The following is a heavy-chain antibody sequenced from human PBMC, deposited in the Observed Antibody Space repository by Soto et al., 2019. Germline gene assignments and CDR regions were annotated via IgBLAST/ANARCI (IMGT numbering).Heavy chain of an antibody. V-gene: IGHV4-34*01. CDR3: ATLPSAARTSVGNFYYYYGMDV. Sequence: PSETLSLTCAVYGGSFSGYYWSWIRQPPGKGLEWIGEINHSGSTNYNPSLKSRVTISVDTSKNQFSLKLSSVTAADTAVYYCATLPSAARTSVGNFYYYYGMDVWGKGTTVPVSS. CDR2: INHSGST. D-gene: IGHD6-13*01. CDR1: GGSFSGYY. J-gene: IGHJ6*04.